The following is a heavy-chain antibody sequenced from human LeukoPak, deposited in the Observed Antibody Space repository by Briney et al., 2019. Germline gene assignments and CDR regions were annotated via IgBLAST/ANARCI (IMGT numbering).Heavy chain of an antibody. CDR1: GRSISNYY. Sequence: SETLSLTCTLSGRSISNYYWSCLRHPPGKGLEWIGHIYSTGSTTYSPSLKTRFIMSADTSKNQFSLKVTAVAAAETAVYYCARHRPEGSYPLDSWGQGALVTVSS. J-gene: IGHJ4*02. V-gene: IGHV4-59*08. CDR3: ARHRPEGSYPLDS. CDR2: IYSTGST.